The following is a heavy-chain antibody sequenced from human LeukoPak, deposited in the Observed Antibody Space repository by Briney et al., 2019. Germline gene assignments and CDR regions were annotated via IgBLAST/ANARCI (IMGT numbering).Heavy chain of an antibody. D-gene: IGHD6-19*01. V-gene: IGHV3-30*04. CDR2: ISSDGSDN. CDR3: ARASYSSGWYGTPIFDY. J-gene: IGHJ4*02. CDR1: GFTFSTYA. Sequence: GRSLRRSCAASGFTFSTYAMHWVRQAPGEGLEWVAVISSDGSDNYYADSVKGRFTISRDNSKNTLYLQMNSLRAEDTAVYYCARASYSSGWYGTPIFDYWGQGTLVTVSS.